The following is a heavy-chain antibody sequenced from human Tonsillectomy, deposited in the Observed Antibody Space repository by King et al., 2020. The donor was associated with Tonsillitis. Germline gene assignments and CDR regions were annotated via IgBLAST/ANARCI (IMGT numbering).Heavy chain of an antibody. J-gene: IGHJ4*02. CDR2: ISYDGSNK. D-gene: IGHD3-22*01. CDR1: GFTFSSYA. Sequence: VKLVESGGGVVQPGRSLRLSCAASGFTFSSYAMHWVRQAPGKGLEWVAVISYDGSNKYYADSVKGRFTISRDNSKNTLYLQMNSLRAEDTAVYYCARDPYYYDSSGYYPYYFDYWGQGTLVTVSS. CDR3: ARDPYYYDSSGYYPYYFDY. V-gene: IGHV3-30*01.